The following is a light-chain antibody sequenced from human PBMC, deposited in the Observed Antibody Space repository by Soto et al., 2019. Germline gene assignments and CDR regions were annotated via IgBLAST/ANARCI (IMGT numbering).Light chain of an antibody. Sequence: EIVMTQSPAPLSVSPGERATLSCRASQSVSSNLAWYQQKPGQAPRLLIYGASTRATGIPARFSGSGSGTEFTLTISSLQCEDFAVYYCQQYNNRWTFGQGTKVEIK. J-gene: IGKJ1*01. CDR1: QSVSSN. CDR3: QQYNNRWT. CDR2: GAS. V-gene: IGKV3-15*01.